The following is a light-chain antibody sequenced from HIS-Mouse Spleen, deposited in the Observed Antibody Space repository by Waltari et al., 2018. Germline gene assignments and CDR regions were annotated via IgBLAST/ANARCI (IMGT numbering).Light chain of an antibody. Sequence: QLVLTQSPSASASLGASVKLTCTLSSGHSSYAIAWHQQQPEKGPRYLMKLNSDGSHSKGDGIPDRVSGSSSGAERYLTISSLQSEDEADYYCQTWGTGMGVFGGGTKLTVL. CDR1: SGHSSYA. CDR2: LNSDGSH. J-gene: IGLJ3*02. CDR3: QTWGTGMGV. V-gene: IGLV4-69*01.